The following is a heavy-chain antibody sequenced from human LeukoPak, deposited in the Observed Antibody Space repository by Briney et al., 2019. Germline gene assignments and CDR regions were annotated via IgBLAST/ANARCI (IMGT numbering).Heavy chain of an antibody. CDR3: ARSTIFGVEIDY. D-gene: IGHD3-3*01. J-gene: IGHJ4*02. V-gene: IGHV3-74*01. CDR1: GFTLSSYW. Sequence: QAGGPLRLSCAASGFTLSSYWMHWVRKAPGKGQVWFSRINSDGSSTSYADSVKGRFTISRDNAKNTLYLQMNSLRAEDTAVYYCARSTIFGVEIDYWGQGTLVTVSS. CDR2: INSDGSST.